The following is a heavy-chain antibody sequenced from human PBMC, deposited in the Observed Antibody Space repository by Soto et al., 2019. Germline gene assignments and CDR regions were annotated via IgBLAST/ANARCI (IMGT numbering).Heavy chain of an antibody. V-gene: IGHV3-30*18. CDR2: ISYDGSNK. D-gene: IGHD2-21*02. J-gene: IGHJ4*02. CDR3: AKDQCGGDCYADY. CDR1: GFTFSSYG. Sequence: QVQLVESGGGVVQPGRSLRLSCAASGFTFSSYGMHWVRQAPGKGLEWVAVISYDGSNKYYADSMKGRFTISRDNSKNTLYLQMNSLRAEDTAVYYCAKDQCGGDCYADYWGQGTLVTVSS.